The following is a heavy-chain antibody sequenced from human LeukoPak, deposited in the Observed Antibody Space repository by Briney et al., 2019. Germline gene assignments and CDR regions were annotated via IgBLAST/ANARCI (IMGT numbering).Heavy chain of an antibody. V-gene: IGHV4-38-2*02. D-gene: IGHD3-22*01. Sequence: SETLSLTCIVSGYSISSGYYWDWIRQPPGKGLEWIGNIYHSRSTYYNPSLKSRVTISVDTSKNQFSLKLNSVTAADTAVYYCAKNSGYYHPYYIDSWGQGTLVNLSS. CDR1: GYSISSGYY. CDR2: IYHSRST. J-gene: IGHJ4*02. CDR3: AKNSGYYHPYYIDS.